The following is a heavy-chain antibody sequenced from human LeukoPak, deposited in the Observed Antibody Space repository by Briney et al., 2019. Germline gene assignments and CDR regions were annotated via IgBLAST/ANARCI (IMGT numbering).Heavy chain of an antibody. CDR1: GFTFSSYG. V-gene: IGHV3-23*01. CDR2: VSGSGGST. Sequence: GGSLRLSCVASGFTFSSYGMTWVRQAPGKGLEWVSAVSGSGGSTYNADSVKGRFTISRDNSKNTLYLQMNSLRADDTAVYYCAKDAVGVAVVLNWGQGTLVTVFS. J-gene: IGHJ1*01. CDR3: AKDAVGVAVVLN. D-gene: IGHD6-19*01.